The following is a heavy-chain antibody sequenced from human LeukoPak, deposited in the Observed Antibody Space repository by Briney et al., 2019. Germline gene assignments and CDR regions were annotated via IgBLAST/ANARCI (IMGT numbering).Heavy chain of an antibody. CDR3: ARDRVTYYYDSSGENDY. D-gene: IGHD3-22*01. V-gene: IGHV1-2*02. J-gene: IGHJ4*02. CDR2: INPNSGGT. Sequence: ASVKVSCKASGYTFTGYYMHWVRQAPGQGLEWMGWINPNSGGTNYAQKFQGRVTMTRDTSISTAYVELSRLRSDDTAVYYCARDRVTYYYDSSGENDYWGQGTLVTVSS. CDR1: GYTFTGYY.